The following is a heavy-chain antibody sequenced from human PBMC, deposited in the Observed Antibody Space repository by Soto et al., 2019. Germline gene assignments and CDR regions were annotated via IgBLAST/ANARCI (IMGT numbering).Heavy chain of an antibody. J-gene: IGHJ6*02. CDR3: AREREYYYDGSGNYYYHYGMDA. D-gene: IGHD3-22*01. CDR1: GYTFTNYG. Sequence: QVQLVESGADVKKPGASVKVSCKASGYTFTNYGISWLRQAPGQGLEWMGWISGYNGNTKYAQKFKGRVTMTTGTPTNTADMDLRSLRSDETEVYNCAREREYYYDGSGNYYYHYGMDAWGHETTDNVSS. CDR2: ISGYNGNT. V-gene: IGHV1-18*04.